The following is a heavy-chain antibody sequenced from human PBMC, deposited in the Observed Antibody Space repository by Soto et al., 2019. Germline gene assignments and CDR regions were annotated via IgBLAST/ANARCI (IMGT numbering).Heavy chain of an antibody. CDR3: ARVGGSDSSGYWPFDY. CDR1: GGSISSGDYY. D-gene: IGHD3-22*01. CDR2: IYYSGST. Sequence: VQLQESGPGLVKPSQTLSLTCTVSGGSISSGDYYWSWIRQPPGKGLEWIGYIYYSGSTYYNPSLKSRVTISVDTSKNQFSLKLSSVTAADTAVYYCARVGGSDSSGYWPFDYWGQGTLVTVSS. V-gene: IGHV4-30-4*01. J-gene: IGHJ4*02.